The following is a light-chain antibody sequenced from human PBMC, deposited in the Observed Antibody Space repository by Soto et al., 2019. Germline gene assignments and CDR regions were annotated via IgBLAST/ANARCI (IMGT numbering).Light chain of an antibody. CDR3: QQYYQYPRT. J-gene: IGKJ1*01. V-gene: IGKV1-8*01. Sequence: AIRVTQSPSSISASTGDRVTITCRASQGISPFLAWYQQRPGKAPNLLLYASSTLKSGVPSRFSGSGSGTDFPLTISHLQSEDSATYFCQQYYQYPRTFGQGTKVEIK. CDR1: QGISPF. CDR2: ASS.